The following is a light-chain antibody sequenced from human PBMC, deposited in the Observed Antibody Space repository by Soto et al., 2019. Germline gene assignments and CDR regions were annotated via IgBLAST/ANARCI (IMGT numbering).Light chain of an antibody. Sequence: DIVMTQSPATLSVSPGERATLSCRASQTIGSNLAWYQQKPGQTPRLLIFNASTRAAGIPTRFSGSGSGPYFTLTINCLQSEDFAVYYCQQYDDWWTFGQGTKVDI. CDR3: QQYDDWWT. CDR1: QTIGSN. J-gene: IGKJ1*01. CDR2: NAS. V-gene: IGKV3-15*01.